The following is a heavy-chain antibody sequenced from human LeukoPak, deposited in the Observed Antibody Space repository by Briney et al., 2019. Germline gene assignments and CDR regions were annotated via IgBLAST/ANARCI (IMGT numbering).Heavy chain of an antibody. Sequence: GGSLRLSCAASGFTFSDYYMSWIRQARGKGLEWVAKIRQDGSAGYYADSVKGRFTISRDDAKNSLYLQMHSLRAEDTSVYYCARDKIWTTVTTGTFDIWGQGTGVTVSS. D-gene: IGHD4-17*01. CDR3: ARDKIWTTVTTGTFDI. CDR1: GFTFSDYY. J-gene: IGHJ3*02. V-gene: IGHV3-7*01. CDR2: IRQDGSAG.